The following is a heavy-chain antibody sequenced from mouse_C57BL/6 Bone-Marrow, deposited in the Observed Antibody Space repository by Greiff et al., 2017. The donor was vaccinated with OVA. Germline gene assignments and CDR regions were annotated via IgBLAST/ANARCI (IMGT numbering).Heavy chain of an antibody. D-gene: IGHD4-1*01. CDR3: AQKRGLTGVWYFDV. CDR2: IYWDDDK. Sequence: QVTLKVCGPGILQSSQSLSLTCSFSGFSLSTSGMGVSWIRQPPGKGLEWLAHIYWDDDKRYNPSLKSRLTISKDTSRNQVFLKITSVDTADTATYYCAQKRGLTGVWYFDVWGTGTTVTVSS. CDR1: GFSLSTSGMG. V-gene: IGHV8-12*01. J-gene: IGHJ1*03.